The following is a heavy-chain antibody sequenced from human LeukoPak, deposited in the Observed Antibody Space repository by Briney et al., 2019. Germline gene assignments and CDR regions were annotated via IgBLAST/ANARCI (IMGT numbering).Heavy chain of an antibody. J-gene: IGHJ4*02. D-gene: IGHD3-10*01. CDR2: ISSSSSYI. CDR1: GFTFSSYS. Sequence: GGSLRLSCAASGFTFSSYSMNWVRQAPGKGLEWVSSISSSSSYIYYADSVKGRFTISRVNAKNSLYLQMNSLRAEDTAVYYCARDKSRTMVRGVIRTYYFDYWGQGTLVTVSS. V-gene: IGHV3-21*01. CDR3: ARDKSRTMVRGVIRTYYFDY.